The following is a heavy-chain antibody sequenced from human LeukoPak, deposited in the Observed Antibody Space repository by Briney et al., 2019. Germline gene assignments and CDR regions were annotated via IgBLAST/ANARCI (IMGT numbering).Heavy chain of an antibody. CDR2: ISWNSGSI. J-gene: IGHJ4*02. CDR1: GFTFDDYA. D-gene: IGHD3-22*01. Sequence: PGRSLRLSCAASGFTFDDYAMHWVRQAPGKGLEWVSGISWNSGSIGYADSVKGRFTISRDNAKNSLYLQMNSLRAEDTALYYCAKDMHYDSSGYYSPYFDYWGQGTQVTVSS. CDR3: AKDMHYDSSGYYSPYFDY. V-gene: IGHV3-9*01.